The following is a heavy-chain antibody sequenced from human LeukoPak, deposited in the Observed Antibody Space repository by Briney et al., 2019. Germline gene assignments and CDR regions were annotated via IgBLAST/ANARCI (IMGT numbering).Heavy chain of an antibody. Sequence: GGSLRLSCAASGFTFSSYAMSWVRQAPGKGLEWVSAISGSGGSTYYADSVKGRFTISRDNSKNTLYLQMNSLRAEDTAVYYCAKDPGLLWFGELPHSNWFDPWGQGTLVTVSS. CDR1: GFTFSSYA. J-gene: IGHJ5*02. V-gene: IGHV3-23*01. CDR2: ISGSGGST. D-gene: IGHD3-10*01. CDR3: AKDPGLLWFGELPHSNWFDP.